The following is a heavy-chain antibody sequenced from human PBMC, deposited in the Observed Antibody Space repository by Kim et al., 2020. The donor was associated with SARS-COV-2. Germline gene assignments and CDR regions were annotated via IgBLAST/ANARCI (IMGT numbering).Heavy chain of an antibody. CDR3: ARGALWSWAYYYDSSGYYYGGFQH. D-gene: IGHD3-22*01. CDR1: GGTFSSYA. Sequence: SVKVSCKASGGTFSSYAISWVRQAPGQGLEWMGGIIPIFGTANYAQKFQGRVTITADESTSTAYMELSSLRSEDTAVYYCARGALWSWAYYYDSSGYYYGGFQHWGQGTLVTVSS. J-gene: IGHJ1*01. CDR2: IIPIFGTA. V-gene: IGHV1-69*13.